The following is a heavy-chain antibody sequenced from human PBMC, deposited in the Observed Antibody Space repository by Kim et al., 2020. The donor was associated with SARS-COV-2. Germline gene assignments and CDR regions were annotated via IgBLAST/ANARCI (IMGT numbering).Heavy chain of an antibody. CDR1: GFAVSTSY. CDR2: IYRGAET. CDR3: AKDDELGFWH. D-gene: IGHD7-27*01. J-gene: IGHJ4*02. V-gene: IGHV3-53*05. Sequence: GGSLRLSCAASGFAVSTSYMTWVRQAPGKGLEWVSVIYRGAETNYAASVKGRFTISRVDSKNSLYLQMNSPKPEDAAVYYCAKDDELGFWHWGQGTLVTV.